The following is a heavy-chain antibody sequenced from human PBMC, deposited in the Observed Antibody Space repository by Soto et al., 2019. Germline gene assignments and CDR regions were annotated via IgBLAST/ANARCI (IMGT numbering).Heavy chain of an antibody. CDR1: GYSFTSYW. CDR3: ARTPGPEVAASLEYYSFSGMDV. V-gene: IGHV5-51*01. Sequence: GESLKISCEASGYSFTSYWIGWVRQMPGKGLEWMGIIHPGDSDTKYSPSFQGQVTISVDKSITTAYLQWRSLKASDTAMYYCARTPGPEVAASLEYYSFSGMDVWGQGTTVTVSS. CDR2: IHPGDSDT. J-gene: IGHJ6*02. D-gene: IGHD2-15*01.